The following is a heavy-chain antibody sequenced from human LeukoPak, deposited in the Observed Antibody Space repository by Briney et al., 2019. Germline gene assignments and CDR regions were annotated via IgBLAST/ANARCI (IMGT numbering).Heavy chain of an antibody. CDR1: GGSVSSGSYY. CDR2: IYYSGST. V-gene: IGHV4-61*01. CDR3: ARDSGHYDILTGYYSPEYFQH. Sequence: PSETLSLTCTVSGGSVSSGSYYWSWIRQPPGKGLEWIGYIYYSGSTNYNPSLKSRITISVDTSKNQLSLKLSSVTAADTAVYYCARDSGHYDILTGYYSPEYFQHWGQGTLVTVSS. D-gene: IGHD3-9*01. J-gene: IGHJ1*01.